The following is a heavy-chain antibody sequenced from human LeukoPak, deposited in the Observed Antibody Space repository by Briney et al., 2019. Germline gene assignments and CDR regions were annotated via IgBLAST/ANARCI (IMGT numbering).Heavy chain of an antibody. J-gene: IGHJ5*01. V-gene: IGHV4-4*07. CDR2: IYTSGST. CDR3: ARENSSGWPRWFDS. Sequence: SETLSLTCTVSGGSISNYYWSWIRQSAGKGLEWIGRIYTSGSTNYNPSLKSRVTISVDTSKNQFSLKLSSVTAADTAVYYCARENSSGWPRWFDSWGQGTLVTVSS. CDR1: GGSISNYY. D-gene: IGHD6-19*01.